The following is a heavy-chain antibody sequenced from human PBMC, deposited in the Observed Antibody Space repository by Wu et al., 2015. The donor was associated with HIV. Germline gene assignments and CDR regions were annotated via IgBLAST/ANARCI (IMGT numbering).Heavy chain of an antibody. CDR2: IVVGSGNT. CDR3: NRGMQQWVNDAFVY. J-gene: IGHJ3*02. V-gene: IGHV1-58*02. CDR1: GFTFTSSS. Sequence: QMQLVQSGPEVKKPGTSVKVSCKASGFTFTSSSMQWVRQARGQRLEWIGWIVVGSGNTNYAQKFQERVTITRDMSTNTVNMQLGTLTSEDTAVYYCNRGMQQWVNDAFVYLGPRDEWSPSLQ. D-gene: IGHD3-16*01.